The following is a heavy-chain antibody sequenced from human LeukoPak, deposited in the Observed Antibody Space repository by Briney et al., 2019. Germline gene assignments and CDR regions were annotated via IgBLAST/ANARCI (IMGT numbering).Heavy chain of an antibody. Sequence: GGSLRLSCAASGFTFSSYPMSWVRQAPGKGLEWVSYIRGNGGSTYYADSVKGRFTISRDNSKHILFLQMNSLRAEDTAVYYCARERRLTTAFDYWGQGTLVTVSS. J-gene: IGHJ4*02. CDR2: IRGNGGST. CDR3: ARERRLTTAFDY. CDR1: GFTFSSYP. D-gene: IGHD4-17*01. V-gene: IGHV3-23*01.